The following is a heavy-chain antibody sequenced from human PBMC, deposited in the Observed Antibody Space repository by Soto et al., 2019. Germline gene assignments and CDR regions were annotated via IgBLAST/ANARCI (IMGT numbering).Heavy chain of an antibody. CDR2: ISAYNGNT. Sequence: QVQLVQSGAEVKKPGASVKVSCKASGYTFTSYGISWVRQAPGQGLEWMGWISAYNGNTNYAQKLQGRVTMTTDTSTSTAYMELRSVRSDVTAVYYCARDHHRDDILTGDYRGAGDNWFDPWGQGTLVIVSS. D-gene: IGHD3-9*01. V-gene: IGHV1-18*01. CDR1: GYTFTSYG. CDR3: ARDHHRDDILTGDYRGAGDNWFDP. J-gene: IGHJ5*02.